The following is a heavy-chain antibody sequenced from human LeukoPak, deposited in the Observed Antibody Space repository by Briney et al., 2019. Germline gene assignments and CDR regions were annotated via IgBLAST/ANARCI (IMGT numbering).Heavy chain of an antibody. CDR2: ISWNSGSM. J-gene: IGHJ4*02. CDR1: GFIFNNYA. V-gene: IGHV3-9*01. Sequence: GGSLRLSCASSGFIFNNYAMHWVRQPPGKGLEWVSGISWNSGSMDYADSVKGRFTISRDNAKNSLYLQMNSLRVEDTAFYYCAKDNRRHYTSGPNPDSLHWGQGALVTVSS. D-gene: IGHD6-19*01. CDR3: AKDNRRHYTSGPNPDSLH.